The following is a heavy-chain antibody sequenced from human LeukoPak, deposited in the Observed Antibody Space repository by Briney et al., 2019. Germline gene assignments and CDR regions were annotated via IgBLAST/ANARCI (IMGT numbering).Heavy chain of an antibody. V-gene: IGHV3-30*18. CDR2: ISHDGTNQ. CDR3: AKDVDPFGSGSYVEGFDY. Sequence: RPGGSLRLSCAASGFTFSSYGMHWVRQAPGKGLEWVAVISHDGTNQYYADSVKGRFTISRDNSKNTLYAQMNSLRAEDTAVYYCAKDVDPFGSGSYVEGFDYWGQGTLVTVSS. D-gene: IGHD3-10*01. CDR1: GFTFSSYG. J-gene: IGHJ4*02.